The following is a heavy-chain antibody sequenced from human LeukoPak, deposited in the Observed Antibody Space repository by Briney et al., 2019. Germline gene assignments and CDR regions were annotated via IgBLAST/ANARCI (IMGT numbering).Heavy chain of an antibody. V-gene: IGHV1-18*04. Sequence: ASVKVSCKTSGYTFTSYGISWVRQAPGQGLEWMGWINPNNGNTDYAQRLQGRLTVTKDTSTSTAYMELRSLRSDDTALYYCARDAGQYCSGGSCYPLDYWGQGTLVTVSS. D-gene: IGHD2-15*01. CDR3: ARDAGQYCSGGSCYPLDY. CDR2: INPNNGNT. J-gene: IGHJ4*02. CDR1: GYTFTSYG.